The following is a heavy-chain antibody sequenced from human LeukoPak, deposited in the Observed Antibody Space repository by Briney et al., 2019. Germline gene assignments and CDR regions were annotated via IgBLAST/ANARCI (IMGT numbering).Heavy chain of an antibody. CDR2: ISSSSDTI. V-gene: IGHV3-48*02. D-gene: IGHD3-22*01. Sequence: GGSLRLSCAASGFTFSSYSMNWVRQAPGKGLEWVSYISSSSDTIYYADSVKGRSTISRDNAKRSLYLQMNSLRDEDTAVYYCARDSSGYPYPAFYYWGQGTLVTVSS. CDR3: ARDSSGYPYPAFYY. CDR1: GFTFSSYS. J-gene: IGHJ4*02.